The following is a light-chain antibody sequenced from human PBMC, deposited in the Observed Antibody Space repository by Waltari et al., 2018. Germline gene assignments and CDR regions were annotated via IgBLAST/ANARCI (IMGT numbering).Light chain of an antibody. J-gene: IGKJ4*01. Sequence: IVLTLSPATLSLSPGERAILSCRASQSVSSSLAWYQQKPGQAPRLLIYDASNRATGIPARFSGSGSGTDFTLTISSLEPEDFAVYYCQQRSNWPLTFGGGTKVEIK. CDR2: DAS. CDR1: QSVSSS. CDR3: QQRSNWPLT. V-gene: IGKV3-11*01.